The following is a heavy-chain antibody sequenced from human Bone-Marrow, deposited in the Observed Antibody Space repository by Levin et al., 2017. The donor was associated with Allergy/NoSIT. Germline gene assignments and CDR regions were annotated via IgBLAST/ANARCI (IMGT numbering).Heavy chain of an antibody. J-gene: IGHJ6*02. V-gene: IGHV3-53*01. Sequence: SCAASGFIVSSYYMNWVRQAPGKGLEWLSIIYTSDATYYADSVKGRFSISRDNSKNTLFLQMNNLRAEDTAVYYCAREPRTYYYGMDVWGQGTTVTVSS. CDR2: IYTSDAT. CDR3: AREPRTYYYGMDV. CDR1: GFIVSSYY.